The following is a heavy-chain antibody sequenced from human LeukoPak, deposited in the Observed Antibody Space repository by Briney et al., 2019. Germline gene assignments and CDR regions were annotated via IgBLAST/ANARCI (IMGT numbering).Heavy chain of an antibody. D-gene: IGHD6-19*01. CDR3: ARGADGSYSSGSYSSHYGMDV. J-gene: IGHJ6*02. Sequence: GGSLRLACAASGFTFSSYAVHWVRQAPGKGLGWVGVISYDGIYTYYADSVKGRFTNSRDNSRNTLYLEMNSLRAEDTAVYYCARGADGSYSSGSYSSHYGMDVWGQGTTVTVSS. CDR2: ISYDGIYT. CDR1: GFTFSSYA. V-gene: IGHV3-30*14.